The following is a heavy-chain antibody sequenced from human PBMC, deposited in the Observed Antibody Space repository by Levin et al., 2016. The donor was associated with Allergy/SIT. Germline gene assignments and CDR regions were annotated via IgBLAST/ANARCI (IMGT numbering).Heavy chain of an antibody. D-gene: IGHD3-10*01. CDR2: IRTYNGNT. Sequence: ASVKVSCKTSGYTFTNYNVAWLRQAPGQGLEWMGWIRTYNGNTNYAQKLQGRVTLTTDTSTSTVYVELRSLTSDDTAIYYCARDRGGYSFDYWGQGTLVTVSS. V-gene: IGHV1-18*04. CDR3: ARDRGGYSFDY. J-gene: IGHJ4*02. CDR1: GYTFTNYN.